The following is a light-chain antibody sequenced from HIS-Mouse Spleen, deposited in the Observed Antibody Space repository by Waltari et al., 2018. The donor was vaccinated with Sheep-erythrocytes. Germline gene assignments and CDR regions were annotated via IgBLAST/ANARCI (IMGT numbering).Light chain of an antibody. J-gene: IGLJ1*01. CDR1: SSNIGSNY. Sequence: QSVLTQPPSASGTPGQRVTIPCSGSSSNIGSNYLYWYQQHPGKAPKLMIYEVSNRPSGVSNRFSGSKSGNTASLTISGLQAEDEADYYCCSYAGSYNHVFATGTKVTVL. CDR3: CSYAGSYNHV. V-gene: IGLV2-8*01. CDR2: EVS.